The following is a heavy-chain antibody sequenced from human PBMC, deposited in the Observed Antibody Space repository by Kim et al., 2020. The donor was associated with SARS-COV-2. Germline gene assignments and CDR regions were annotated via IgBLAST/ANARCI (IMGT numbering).Heavy chain of an antibody. CDR3: AKDLAGEMATIKDY. Sequence: GGSLRLSCAASGFTFSSYAMSWVRQAPGKGLEWVSAISGSGGSTYYADSVKGRFTISRDNSKNTLYLQMNSLRAEDTAVYYCAKDLAGEMATIKDYWGQGTLVTVSS. CDR2: ISGSGGST. J-gene: IGHJ4*02. V-gene: IGHV3-23*01. D-gene: IGHD5-12*01. CDR1: GFTFSSYA.